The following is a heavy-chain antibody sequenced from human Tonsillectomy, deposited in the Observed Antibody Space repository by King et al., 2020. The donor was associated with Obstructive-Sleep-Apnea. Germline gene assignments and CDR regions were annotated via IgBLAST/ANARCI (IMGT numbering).Heavy chain of an antibody. CDR3: AREGEGAFDI. CDR1: GGSISSDGYY. V-gene: IGHV4-31*03. Sequence: VQLQESGPGLVKPSQTLSLTCTVSGGSISSDGYYWSWIRQLPGKGLEWIGYIYDSGSTYCNPSLKSRVTISIDTSKNQFSLKLSSGTAADTAVYYCAREGEGAFDIWGQGTMVTVSS. D-gene: IGHD3-16*01. CDR2: IYDSGST. J-gene: IGHJ3*02.